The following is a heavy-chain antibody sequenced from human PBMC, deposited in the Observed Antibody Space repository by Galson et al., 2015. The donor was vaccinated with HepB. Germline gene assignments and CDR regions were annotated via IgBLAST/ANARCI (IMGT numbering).Heavy chain of an antibody. CDR3: ARTPTRATTVYYYYNMDV. V-gene: IGHV3-33*01. J-gene: IGHJ6*02. D-gene: IGHD1-26*01. Sequence: SLRLSCAASGFTFSSYGMHWVRQAPGKGLEWVAFIWYDGRNKYYADSVKGRFTISRDNYKNTLYLQVNRLKVEDTAVYHCARTPTRATTVYYYYNMDVWGQGTTVTVSS. CDR1: GFTFSSYG. CDR2: IWYDGRNK.